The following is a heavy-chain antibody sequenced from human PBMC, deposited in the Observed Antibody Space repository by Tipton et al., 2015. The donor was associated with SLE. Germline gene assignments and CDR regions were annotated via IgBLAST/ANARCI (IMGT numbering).Heavy chain of an antibody. J-gene: IGHJ5*02. Sequence: TLSLTCTVSGTSISSDYWSWIRQPPGKELEWIGYVYDSGNTNYKTSLKNRVSISMHTSNNQFSLELNSVTTADTAVYYCARLHGYSYGLNWFDPWGQGTLISVSS. CDR2: VYDSGNT. CDR3: ARLHGYSYGLNWFDP. V-gene: IGHV4-59*01. D-gene: IGHD5-18*01. CDR1: GTSISSDY.